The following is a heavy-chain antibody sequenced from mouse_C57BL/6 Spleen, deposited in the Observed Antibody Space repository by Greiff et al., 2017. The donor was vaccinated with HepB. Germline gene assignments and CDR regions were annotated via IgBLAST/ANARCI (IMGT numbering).Heavy chain of an antibody. Sequence: EVQLQQSGPELVKPGASVKIPCKASGYTFTDYNMDWVKQSHGKSLEWIGDINPNNGGTIYNQKFKGKATLTVDKSSSTAYMELRSLPSEDTSVYYCANSGLCLYAMNYWGQGTSVTDSS. CDR1: GYTFTDYN. V-gene: IGHV1-18*01. CDR2: INPNNGGT. D-gene: IGHD3-2*02. CDR3: ANSGLCLYAMNY. J-gene: IGHJ4*01.